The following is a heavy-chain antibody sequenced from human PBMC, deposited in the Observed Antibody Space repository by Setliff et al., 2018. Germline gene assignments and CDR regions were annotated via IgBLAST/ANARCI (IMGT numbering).Heavy chain of an antibody. Sequence: SETLSLTCSVLGDSLSSGTQYWAWIRQPPGKGLEWIGNINYSGSTYYNPSLKGRVTMSVDASKNQVSLKVTSVTAEDTAVYYCAKVDIDYIMTRDNTWQYFFYMDVWGRGTTVTVSS. CDR3: AKVDIDYIMTRDNTWQYFFYMDV. V-gene: IGHV4-39*01. CDR1: GDSLSSGTQY. CDR2: INYSGST. D-gene: IGHD5-12*01. J-gene: IGHJ6*03.